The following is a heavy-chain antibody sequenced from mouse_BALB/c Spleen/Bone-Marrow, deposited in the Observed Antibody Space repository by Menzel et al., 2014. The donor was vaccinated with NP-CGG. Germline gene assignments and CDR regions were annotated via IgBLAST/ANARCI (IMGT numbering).Heavy chain of an antibody. CDR1: GYTFTAYV. Sequence: VQLQQPGPELVKPGASVKMSCKASGYTFTAYVMHWVKQKPGQGLEWIGYINPYNDGTKYNEMFKGKATLTSDKSSSTAYMELSSLTSEDSAVYYCAREGGLRRGDYYATDYWGQGTSVTVSS. V-gene: IGHV1-14*01. CDR2: INPYNDGT. CDR3: AREGGLRRGDYYATDY. D-gene: IGHD2-4*01. J-gene: IGHJ4*01.